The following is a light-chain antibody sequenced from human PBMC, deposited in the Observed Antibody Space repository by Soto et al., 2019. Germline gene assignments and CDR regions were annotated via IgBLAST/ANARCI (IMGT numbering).Light chain of an antibody. Sequence: DIQMNQSPSTLSASIGDRVTITCRASQSISSWLAWYQQKPGKAPKLLIYKASILESGVPSRFSGSGSGTEFTLTISSLHSEDFATYYCQQYNTYWTFGQGTKLEIK. CDR2: KAS. CDR3: QQYNTYWT. J-gene: IGKJ1*01. CDR1: QSISSW. V-gene: IGKV1-5*03.